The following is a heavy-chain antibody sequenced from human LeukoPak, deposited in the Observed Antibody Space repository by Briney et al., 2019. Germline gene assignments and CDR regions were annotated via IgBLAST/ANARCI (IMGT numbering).Heavy chain of an antibody. Sequence: PGGSLRLSCEASGFTFSDYYMSWIRQAPGKGLEWISYISHSASTTYYADSVKGRFTISRDNSKNTLYLQMNSLRAEDTAVYYCAKVDVRGTSYYDSSGYYDYWGQGTLVTVSS. CDR3: AKVDVRGTSYYDSSGYYDY. CDR1: GFTFSDYY. D-gene: IGHD3-22*01. V-gene: IGHV3-11*01. CDR2: ISHSASTT. J-gene: IGHJ4*02.